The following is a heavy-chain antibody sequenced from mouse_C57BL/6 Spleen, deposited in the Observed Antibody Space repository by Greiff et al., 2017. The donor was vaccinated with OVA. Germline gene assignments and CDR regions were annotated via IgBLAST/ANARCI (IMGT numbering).Heavy chain of an antibody. CDR2: ISYDGSN. J-gene: IGHJ1*03. Sequence: EVQLQESGPGLVKPSQSLSLTCSVTGYSITSGYYWNWLRPPPGNKLEWMGYISYDGSNNYNPTLNNRITIPRDTSKNQFFLKLNSVTTEDTATYYCARDFQYCFSSSYEYFDVWGTGTTVTVSS. V-gene: IGHV3-6*01. CDR1: GYSITSGYY. CDR3: ARDFQYCFSSSYEYFDV. D-gene: IGHD1-1*01.